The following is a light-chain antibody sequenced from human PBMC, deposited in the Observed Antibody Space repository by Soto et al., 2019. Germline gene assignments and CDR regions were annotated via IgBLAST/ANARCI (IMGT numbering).Light chain of an antibody. Sequence: DIQMTQSPSSVSASVGDRVTITCRASQGLSSWLAWYQQKPGKAPNLLIYAASSLQSGVPSRFSGSGSGTDFTLTISSPQPEDFATYYCQQANSFPITFGQGTRLQIK. V-gene: IGKV1D-12*01. CDR2: AAS. J-gene: IGKJ5*01. CDR1: QGLSSW. CDR3: QQANSFPIT.